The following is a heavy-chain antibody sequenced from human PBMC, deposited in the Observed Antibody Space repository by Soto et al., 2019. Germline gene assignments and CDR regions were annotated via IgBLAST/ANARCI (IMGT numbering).Heavy chain of an antibody. D-gene: IGHD6-19*01. CDR3: AKGSIAVAGWLLDY. CDR1: GFTFSSYG. J-gene: IGHJ4*02. CDR2: ISYDGSNK. V-gene: IGHV3-30*18. Sequence: GGSLRLSCAASGFTFSSYGMHWVRQAPGKGLEWVAVISYDGSNKYYADSVKGRFTISRDNSKNTLYLQMNSLRAEDTAVYYCAKGSIAVAGWLLDYWGQGTLVTVSS.